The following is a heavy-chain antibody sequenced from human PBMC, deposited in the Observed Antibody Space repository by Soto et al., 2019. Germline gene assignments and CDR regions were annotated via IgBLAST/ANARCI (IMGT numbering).Heavy chain of an antibody. D-gene: IGHD4-17*01. Sequence: QLVESGGGLVQPGRSLTLSCSASGFMFNDYGMNWVRQAPGKGLEWIAYINWNSRTLYYADSVRGRFTISRDNAERSLYLQMNSLREDDTAVYYCARNYHNYGDYYFDFWGQGTLVAVSS. J-gene: IGHJ4*02. CDR3: ARNYHNYGDYYFDF. CDR2: INWNSRTL. CDR1: GFMFNDYG. V-gene: IGHV3-48*02.